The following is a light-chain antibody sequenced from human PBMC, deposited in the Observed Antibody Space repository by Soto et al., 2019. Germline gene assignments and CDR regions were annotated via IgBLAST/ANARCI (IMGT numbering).Light chain of an antibody. CDR3: CSYAGSYPWV. CDR2: DVT. J-gene: IGLJ3*02. CDR1: SSDVGGYNY. V-gene: IGLV2-11*01. Sequence: QSALTQPRSVSGSLGQSVTISCTGTSSDVGGYNYVSWYQQHPGKVPKLMIYDVTKRPSGVPDRFSGSKSGNTASLSNSGRQAEDEADYYCCSYAGSYPWVFGGGTKLTV.